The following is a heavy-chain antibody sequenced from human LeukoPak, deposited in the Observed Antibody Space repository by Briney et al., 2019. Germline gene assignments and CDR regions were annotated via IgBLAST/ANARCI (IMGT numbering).Heavy chain of an antibody. CDR2: IWYDGSNK. Sequence: GRSLRLSCAASGFTFSSYGMHWVRQAPGKGLEWVAVIWYDGSNKYYADSVKGRFTISRDNSKNTLYLQMNSLRAEDTAVYYCAKDLRSSSWFRRYYYGMDVWGQGTTVTVSS. V-gene: IGHV3-33*06. D-gene: IGHD6-13*01. J-gene: IGHJ6*02. CDR3: AKDLRSSSWFRRYYYGMDV. CDR1: GFTFSSYG.